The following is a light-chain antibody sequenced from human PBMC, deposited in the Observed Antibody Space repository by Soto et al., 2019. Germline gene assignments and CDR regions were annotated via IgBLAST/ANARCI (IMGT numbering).Light chain of an antibody. J-gene: IGLJ2*01. Sequence: QSVLTQPPSLSAAPGQTVTISCSGSSSNIGNNYVSWYQQLPGTAPKLLIYDDNNRPSGIPDRFSGSKSGTSATLGITGLQTGDEADYYCGTWDSSLSAVVFGGGTKVTVL. CDR1: SSNIGNNY. V-gene: IGLV1-51*01. CDR2: DDN. CDR3: GTWDSSLSAVV.